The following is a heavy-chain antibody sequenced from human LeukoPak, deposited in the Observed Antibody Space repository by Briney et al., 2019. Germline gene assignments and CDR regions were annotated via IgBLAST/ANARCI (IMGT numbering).Heavy chain of an antibody. V-gene: IGHV3-23*01. CDR2: ISGRGGST. CDR3: AKAYGSGSYYNVDY. J-gene: IGHJ4*02. CDR1: GFTFSSYA. Sequence: GGSLRLSCAASGFTFSSYAMSWVRQAPGKGLEWVSAISGRGGSTYYADSVKGRFTISRDNSKNTLYLQMNSLRAEDTAVYYCAKAYGSGSYYNVDYWGQGTLVTVSS. D-gene: IGHD3-10*01.